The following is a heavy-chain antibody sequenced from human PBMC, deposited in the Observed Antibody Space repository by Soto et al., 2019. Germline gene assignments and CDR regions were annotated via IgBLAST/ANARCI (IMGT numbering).Heavy chain of an antibody. J-gene: IGHJ5*02. D-gene: IGHD1-26*01. CDR3: ARSSGSYYNRWFDP. V-gene: IGHV1-69*13. Sequence: SVKVSSKDSGGTLSTNPISWVRQALGQGLERMGGIIPIFGTANYAKKFQGRVTITADESTSTAYMELSSLRSEDTAVYYCARSSGSYYNRWFDPWGQGTTVTVSS. CDR1: GGTLSTNP. CDR2: IIPIFGTA.